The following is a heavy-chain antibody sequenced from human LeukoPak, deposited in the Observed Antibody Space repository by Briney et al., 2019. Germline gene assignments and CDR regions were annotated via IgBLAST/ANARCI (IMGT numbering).Heavy chain of an antibody. CDR1: GFTFSSYA. J-gene: IGHJ4*02. D-gene: IGHD5-18*01. CDR2: VSGSGGST. Sequence: GGSLRLSCAASGFTFSSYAMSWVRQAPGKGLEWVSAVSGSGGSTYYADSVKGRFTISRDNSKNTLYLQMNSLRAEDTAVYYCAKASGYSYGYYFDYWGQGTLVTVSS. CDR3: AKASGYSYGYYFDY. V-gene: IGHV3-23*01.